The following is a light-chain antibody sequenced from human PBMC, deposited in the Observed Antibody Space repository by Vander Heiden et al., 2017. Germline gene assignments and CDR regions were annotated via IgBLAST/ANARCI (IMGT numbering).Light chain of an antibody. CDR2: KVS. V-gene: IGKV2-30*02. J-gene: IGKJ2*01. CDR3: MQGTHWPYT. CDR1: QSLVHSDGNTY. Sequence: DAVIPQTLHCLPVSLGQPASISCRSSQSLVHSDGNTYLNWFHQRPGQSPRRLIYKVSNRDSGVPDRFSGSESGTDFTLKISRVEAEDVGVYYCMQGTHWPYTFGQGTNLEI.